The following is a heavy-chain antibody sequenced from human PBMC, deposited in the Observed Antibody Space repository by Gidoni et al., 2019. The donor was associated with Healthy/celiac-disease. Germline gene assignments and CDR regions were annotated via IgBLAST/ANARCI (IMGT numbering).Heavy chain of an antibody. CDR1: GFTFSSYA. D-gene: IGHD3-16*02. Sequence: QVQLVESGGGVVQPGRSLSLSCAASGFTFSSYAMHWVRQAPGKGLEGVEVISYDGSNKYYADSVKGRFTISRDDSKNTLYLQMNSLRAEDTAVYYCARGQGWGSYRHNIDYWGQGTLVTVSS. CDR3: ARGQGWGSYRHNIDY. CDR2: ISYDGSNK. J-gene: IGHJ4*02. V-gene: IGHV3-30-3*01.